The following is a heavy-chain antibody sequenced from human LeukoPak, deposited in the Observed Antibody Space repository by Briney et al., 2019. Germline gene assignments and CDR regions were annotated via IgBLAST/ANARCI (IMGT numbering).Heavy chain of an antibody. D-gene: IGHD6-19*01. CDR3: ARDYSSGWFGKGAS. CDR1: GFTFRSYT. CDR2: IDGDGTLK. Sequence: GGSLRLSCSGSGFTFRSYTMTWVRQAPGKGLEWVSSIDGDGTLKYYADSLKGRFTISRDNANNSVYLQMNSLTADDSGLYFCARDYSSGWFGKGASWGQSARGLVSS. V-gene: IGHV3-21*06. J-gene: IGHJ5*02.